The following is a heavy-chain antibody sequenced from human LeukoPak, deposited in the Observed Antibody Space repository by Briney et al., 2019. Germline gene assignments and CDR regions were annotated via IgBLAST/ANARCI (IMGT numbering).Heavy chain of an antibody. Sequence: SETLSLTCTVSGGSISSYYWSWIRQPPGKGLEWIGYVYYSGSTNYNPSLKSRVTISVDTSKNQFSLKLSSVTAADTAVYYCAGASYDSSGVHWGQGTLVTVSS. CDR2: VYYSGST. CDR3: AGASYDSSGVH. D-gene: IGHD3-22*01. CDR1: GGSISSYY. V-gene: IGHV4-59*01. J-gene: IGHJ4*02.